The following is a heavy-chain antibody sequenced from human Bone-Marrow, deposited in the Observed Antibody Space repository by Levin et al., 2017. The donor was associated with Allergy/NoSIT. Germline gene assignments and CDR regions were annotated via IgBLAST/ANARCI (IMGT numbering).Heavy chain of an antibody. D-gene: IGHD2-2*01. Sequence: GASVKVSCKASGYTFTVYYLHWVRQAPGQGLEWMGRIDPNNADTDSAQKFQGRVTLSSDTSISTAYMVMSRLRSDDTAVYYCAREDASSLDVWGQGATVTVSS. CDR3: AREDASSLDV. J-gene: IGHJ6*02. CDR1: GYTFTVYY. CDR2: IDPNNADT. V-gene: IGHV1-2*06.